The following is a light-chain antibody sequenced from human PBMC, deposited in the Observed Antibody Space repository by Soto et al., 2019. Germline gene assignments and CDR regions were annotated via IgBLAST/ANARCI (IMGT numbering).Light chain of an antibody. Sequence: DIQMTQSPSTVSASIGGRVMITCRASQSISSWLAWYQQKPGKAPKLLIYKASSLQSGVPARFSGRGSGTQFTLTISSLQPDDFASYYCQQYSSSSTFGQGTKVEMK. V-gene: IGKV1-5*03. CDR1: QSISSW. CDR3: QQYSSSST. J-gene: IGKJ1*01. CDR2: KAS.